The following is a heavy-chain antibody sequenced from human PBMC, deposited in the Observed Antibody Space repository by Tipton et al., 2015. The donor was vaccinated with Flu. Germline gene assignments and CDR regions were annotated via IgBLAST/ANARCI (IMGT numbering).Heavy chain of an antibody. CDR3: ATDPDAFYYDTWAVDI. J-gene: IGHJ3*02. CDR2: IDTSGHAI. D-gene: IGHD3-22*01. CDR1: GFSFSNSG. V-gene: IGHV3-NL1*01. Sequence: GSLRLSCAASGFSFSNSGMHWVRQAPGKGLEWVSSIDTSGHAIYYADSVKGRFTISRDNSKNTLFLQMSSLRAEDTAMYFCATDPDAFYYDTWAVDIWGQGTMLTVSS.